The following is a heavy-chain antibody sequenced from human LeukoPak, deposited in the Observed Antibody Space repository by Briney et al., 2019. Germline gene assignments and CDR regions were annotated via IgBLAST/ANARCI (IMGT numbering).Heavy chain of an antibody. D-gene: IGHD4-17*01. J-gene: IGHJ3*02. V-gene: IGHV4-4*02. CDR1: GGSFSSSNW. CDR3: ARKRSDYYAFDI. CDR2: IYHSGST. Sequence: SGTLSLTCAVSGGSFSSSNWWSWVRQPPGKGLEWIGGIYHSGSTNYNPSLKSRVTISVDKSKNQFSLKLSSVTAADTAVYYCARKRSDYYAFDIWGQGTMVTVSS.